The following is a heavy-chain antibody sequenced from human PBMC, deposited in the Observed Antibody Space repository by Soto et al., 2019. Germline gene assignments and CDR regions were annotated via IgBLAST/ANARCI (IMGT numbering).Heavy chain of an antibody. CDR1: GGSISSSTYY. Sequence: QLQLQGSGPGLVKPSETLSLTCTVSGGSISSSTYYWGWIRQPPGKGLEWIGTISYSGGAYYKPTLKSRVTISADTSKDQFSLKLSSVTAADTAVYYGASLPFSITCGGACYRSYCAYWGQGTLVTVSS. CDR2: ISYSGGA. D-gene: IGHD2-21*02. J-gene: IGHJ4*02. V-gene: IGHV4-39*01. CDR3: ASLPFSITCGGACYRSYCAY.